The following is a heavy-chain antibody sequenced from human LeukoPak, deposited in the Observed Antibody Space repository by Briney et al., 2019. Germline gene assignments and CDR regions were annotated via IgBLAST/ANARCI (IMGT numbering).Heavy chain of an antibody. Sequence: SVKVSCKASGGTLSSYAISWVRQAPGQGLEWMGGIIPIFGTANYAQKFQGRVTITTDESTSTAYMGLSSLRSEDTAVYYCARAYYYDSSGYYPPDYWGQGTLVTVSS. CDR1: GGTLSSYA. CDR3: ARAYYYDSSGYYPPDY. J-gene: IGHJ4*02. D-gene: IGHD3-22*01. CDR2: IIPIFGTA. V-gene: IGHV1-69*05.